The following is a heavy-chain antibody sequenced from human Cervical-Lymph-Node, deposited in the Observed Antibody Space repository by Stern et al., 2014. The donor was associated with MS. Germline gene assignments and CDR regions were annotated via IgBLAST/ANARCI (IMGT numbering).Heavy chain of an antibody. CDR2: ISSNGRNK. Sequence: QVQLVESGGGVVQPGRSLRLSCAVSGFSFSSYAMHWVRQAQGKGLEWVAVISSNGRNKFYADSVKGRFTISRDNSDNTLYLQMNSLRTEDTALYYCASPPPFDFWGQGTLVSVSS. V-gene: IGHV3-30*14. CDR1: GFSFSSYA. J-gene: IGHJ4*02. CDR3: ASPPPFDF.